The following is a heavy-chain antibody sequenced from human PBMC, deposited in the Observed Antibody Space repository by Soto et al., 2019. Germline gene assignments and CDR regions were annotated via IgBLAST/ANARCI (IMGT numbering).Heavy chain of an antibody. J-gene: IGHJ5*02. D-gene: IGHD1-26*01. V-gene: IGHV4-4*02. CDR2: IYHSGST. CDR3: ARINSGIVGATSGWFDP. CDR1: GGSISSSNW. Sequence: QVQLQESGPGLVKPSGTLSLTCAVSGGSISSSNWWSWVRQPPGKGLEWIGEIYHSGSTNYNPSLKSRVTISVDKSKNQFSLKLSSVTAADTAVYYCARINSGIVGATSGWFDPWGQGTLVTVSS.